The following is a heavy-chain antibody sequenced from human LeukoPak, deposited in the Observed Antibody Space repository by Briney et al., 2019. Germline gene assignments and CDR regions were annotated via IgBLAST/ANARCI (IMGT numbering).Heavy chain of an antibody. CDR1: GGSISSYY. CDR3: ARHFSHYFDSSGYYYSPFGMDV. D-gene: IGHD3-22*01. Sequence: SETLSLTCTVSGGSISSYYWSWIRQPAGKGLEWIGRIYTSGSTNYNPSLKSRVTMSVDTSKNQFSLKLSSVTAADTAVYYCARHFSHYFDSSGYYYSPFGMDVWGQGTTVTVSS. J-gene: IGHJ6*02. V-gene: IGHV4-4*07. CDR2: IYTSGST.